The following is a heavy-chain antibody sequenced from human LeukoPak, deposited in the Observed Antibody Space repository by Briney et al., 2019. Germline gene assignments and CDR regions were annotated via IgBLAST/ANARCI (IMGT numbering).Heavy chain of an antibody. J-gene: IGHJ4*02. CDR3: ARVLGSIAAAGTFDY. Sequence: TGGSLRLSCAASGFTFSSYWMSWVRQAPGKGLEWVANIKQDGSEKYYVDSVKGRFTISRDNAKNSLYLQMNSLRAEDTAVYYCARVLGSIAAAGTFDYWGQGTLVIVSS. V-gene: IGHV3-7*01. D-gene: IGHD6-13*01. CDR1: GFTFSSYW. CDR2: IKQDGSEK.